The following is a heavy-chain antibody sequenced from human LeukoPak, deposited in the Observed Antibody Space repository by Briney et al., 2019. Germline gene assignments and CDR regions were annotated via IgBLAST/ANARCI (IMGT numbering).Heavy chain of an antibody. J-gene: IGHJ6*02. CDR2: INHSGST. D-gene: IGHD3-3*01. V-gene: IGHV4-34*01. CDR1: GGSFSGYY. CDR3: ARGAVLRFLEWLPIRYYGMDV. Sequence: SETLSLTCAVYGGSFSGYYWSWIRQPPGKGLEWVGEINHSGSTNYNPSLKSRVTISVDTSKNQFSLKLSSVTAADTAVYYCARGAVLRFLEWLPIRYYGMDVWGRGTTVTVSS.